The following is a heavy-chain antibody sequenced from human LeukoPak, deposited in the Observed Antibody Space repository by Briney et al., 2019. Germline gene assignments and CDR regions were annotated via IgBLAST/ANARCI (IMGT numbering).Heavy chain of an antibody. CDR3: AKDGQSFNSMYDYFDS. CDR2: IGGGDT. V-gene: IGHV3-23*01. J-gene: IGHJ4*02. CDR1: GFTFRNFA. Sequence: GGSLRLSCSASGFTFRNFAISWVRQVPGKGLEWVSSIGGGDTHYADSVKGRFTISRDDSRSTVDLQMSSLRAEDTAVYYCAKDGQSFNSMYDYFDSWGQGTLVTVSS. D-gene: IGHD2-8*01.